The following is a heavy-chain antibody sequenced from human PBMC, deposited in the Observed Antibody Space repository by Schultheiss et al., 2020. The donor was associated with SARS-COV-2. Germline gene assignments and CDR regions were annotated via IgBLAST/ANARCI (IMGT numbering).Heavy chain of an antibody. D-gene: IGHD4-23*01. Sequence: SVKVSCKASGGTFSIYAITWVRQAPGQGLEWMGGIIPIFGTTNYAQKFQGRVTITAEESTSTAYMELSSLRSEDTAVYYCATNIEVTDSWGQGTLVTVSS. CDR2: IIPIFGTT. V-gene: IGHV1-69*13. J-gene: IGHJ4*02. CDR3: ATNIEVTDS. CDR1: GGTFSIYA.